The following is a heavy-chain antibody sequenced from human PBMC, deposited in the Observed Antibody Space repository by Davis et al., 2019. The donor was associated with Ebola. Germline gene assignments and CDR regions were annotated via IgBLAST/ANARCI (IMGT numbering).Heavy chain of an antibody. V-gene: IGHV1-69*13. CDR1: GNTISTYT. J-gene: IGHJ6*04. CDR3: ARYGDYGDYFDGMDV. CDR2: IIPLFGTT. Sequence: SVKVSCKASGNTISTYTIDWVRQAPGQGLEWMGGIIPLFGTTNYAQKFQGRVTITADESTSTAYMELSSLRSEDTAVYYCARYGDYGDYFDGMDVWGKGTTVTVSS. D-gene: IGHD4-17*01.